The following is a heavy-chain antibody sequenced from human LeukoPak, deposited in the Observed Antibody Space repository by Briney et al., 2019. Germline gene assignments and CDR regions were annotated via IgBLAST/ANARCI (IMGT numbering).Heavy chain of an antibody. D-gene: IGHD2-15*01. CDR1: GASLSSSVSY. CDR3: ASHVDCSGGSCYDY. V-gene: IGHV4-39*07. CDR2: IYYSGTT. J-gene: IGHJ4*02. Sequence: SETLSLTCTVSGASLSSSVSYWGWIRQPPGKGLEWIGSIYYSGTTDYNPSLKSRVTISVDTSENQFSLKLSSVTAADTAVYYCASHVDCSGGSCYDYWGQGTLVTVSS.